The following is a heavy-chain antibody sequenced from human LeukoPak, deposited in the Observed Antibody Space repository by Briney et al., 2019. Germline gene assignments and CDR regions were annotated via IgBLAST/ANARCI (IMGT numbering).Heavy chain of an antibody. V-gene: IGHV4-34*01. D-gene: IGHD5-18*01. CDR1: GGSFSGYY. CDR3: ARGRRYSYGYFDY. J-gene: IGHJ4*02. CDR2: INHSGST. Sequence: SETLSLTCTVYGGSFSGYYWSWIRQPPGKGLEWIGEINHSGSTNYNPSLKSRVTISVDTSKNQFSLKLTSVTAADTAVYYCARGRRYSYGYFDYWGQGTMVTVSS.